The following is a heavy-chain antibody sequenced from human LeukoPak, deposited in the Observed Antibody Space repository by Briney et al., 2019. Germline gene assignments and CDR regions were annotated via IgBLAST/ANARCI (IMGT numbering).Heavy chain of an antibody. V-gene: IGHV4-59*01. J-gene: IGHJ4*02. D-gene: IGHD1-14*01. CDR2: IYYSGNT. CDR3: ARNQRLGTFDY. CDR1: GGSISSFY. Sequence: SETLSLTCTVSGGSISSFYWSGIRQPPGKGLEWIGYIYYSGNTKYNPSLKSRVTILVDTSKNQFSLKLSSVTAADTAVYYCARNQRLGTFDYWGQGTLVTVSS.